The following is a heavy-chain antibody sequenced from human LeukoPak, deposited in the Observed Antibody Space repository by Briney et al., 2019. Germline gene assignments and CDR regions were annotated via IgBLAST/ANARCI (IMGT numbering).Heavy chain of an antibody. Sequence: SETLSLTCAVYGGSFSGYYWSWIRQPPGKGLEWIGEINHSGSTNYNPSLKSRVTISVDTSKNQFSLKLSSVTAADTAVYYCARSGYYGSGSYLPLDYFDYWGQGTLVTVSS. V-gene: IGHV4-34*01. J-gene: IGHJ4*02. CDR3: ARSGYYGSGSYLPLDYFDY. CDR1: GGSFSGYY. CDR2: INHSGST. D-gene: IGHD3-10*01.